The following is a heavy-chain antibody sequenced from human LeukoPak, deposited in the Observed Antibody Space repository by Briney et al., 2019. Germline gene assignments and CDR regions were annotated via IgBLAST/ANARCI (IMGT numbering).Heavy chain of an antibody. CDR3: AKCGTPPRPRNYCFDY. J-gene: IGHJ4*02. Sequence: PGRSLRLSCAASGFTFSSYAMSWVSQAPGKGLEWVSAISGSGGSTYYADSVKGRFTISRDNSKNTLYLQMNSLRAEDTAVYYCAKCGTPPRPRNYCFDYWGQGTLVTVSS. V-gene: IGHV3-23*01. CDR1: GFTFSSYA. CDR2: ISGSGGST.